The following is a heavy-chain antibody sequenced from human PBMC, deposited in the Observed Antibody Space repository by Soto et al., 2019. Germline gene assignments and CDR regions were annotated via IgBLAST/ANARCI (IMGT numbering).Heavy chain of an antibody. V-gene: IGHV1-2*04. CDR2: INPNSGGT. D-gene: IGHD2-2*01. CDR3: AREMIVPAASGNYYGMDV. CDR1: GYTFTGYY. Sequence: ASVKVSCKASGYTFTGYYMHWVRQAPGQGLEWMGWINPNSGGTNYAQKFQGWVTMTRDTSISTAYMELSRLRSDDTAVYYCAREMIVPAASGNYYGMDVWGQGTTVTVSS. J-gene: IGHJ6*02.